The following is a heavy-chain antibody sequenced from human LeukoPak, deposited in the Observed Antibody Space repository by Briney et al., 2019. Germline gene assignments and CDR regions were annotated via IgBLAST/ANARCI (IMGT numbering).Heavy chain of an antibody. D-gene: IGHD4-17*01. CDR3: AKDRYGDYGFFDY. V-gene: IGHV3-30*02. CDR1: GFTFSSYG. Sequence: GGSLRLSCTGSGFTFSSYGMHWVRQAPGKGLEWVAFIRYDGSNKYYADSVKGRFTISRDNSKNTLYLQMNSLRAEDTAVYYCAKDRYGDYGFFDYWGQGTLVTVSS. J-gene: IGHJ4*02. CDR2: IRYDGSNK.